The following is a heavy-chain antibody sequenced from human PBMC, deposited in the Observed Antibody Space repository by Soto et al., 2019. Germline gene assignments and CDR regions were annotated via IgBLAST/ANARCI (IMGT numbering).Heavy chain of an antibody. V-gene: IGHV1-69*01. CDR1: GGTFSSYA. CDR3: ARGGGRRARSSGWYDYWYFDL. CDR2: IIPIFGTA. J-gene: IGHJ2*01. D-gene: IGHD6-19*01. Sequence: QVQLVQSGAEVKKPGSSVKVSCKASGGTFSSYAISWVRQAPGQGLEWMGGIIPIFGTANYAQKFQGRVTITADESTSTAYMELSSLRSEDTAVYCCARGGGRRARSSGWYDYWYFDLWGRGTLVTVSS.